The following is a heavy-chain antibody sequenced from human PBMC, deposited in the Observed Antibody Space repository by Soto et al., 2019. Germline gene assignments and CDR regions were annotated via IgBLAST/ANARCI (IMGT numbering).Heavy chain of an antibody. CDR2: IYSGGST. D-gene: IGHD1-26*01. Sequence: HPGGSLRLSCAASGFTVSSNYMSWVRQAPGKGLEWVSVIYSGGSTYYADSVKGRFTISRDNSKNTLYLQMNFLRVEDTAVYYCARDFTVGATYAGPYYYAMDVWGQGTTVTVSS. CDR1: GFTVSSNY. J-gene: IGHJ6*02. V-gene: IGHV3-53*01. CDR3: ARDFTVGATYAGPYYYAMDV.